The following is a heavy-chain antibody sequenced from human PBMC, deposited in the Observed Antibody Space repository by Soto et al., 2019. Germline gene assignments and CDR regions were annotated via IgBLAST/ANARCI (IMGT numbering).Heavy chain of an antibody. Sequence: HLGGSLRLSCEVSGFTFSMYSMSWVRQSPGKGLEWVAKIPQDGVDGHYADSVKGRFIISRDNGKNSLHLQLNNLRAEDTAVYYCARDHLILPAHDFFYGSDVWGRGATVTVYS. D-gene: IGHD2-21*02. CDR1: GFTFSMYS. V-gene: IGHV3-7*03. CDR2: IPQDGVDG. CDR3: ARDHLILPAHDFFYGSDV. J-gene: IGHJ6*02.